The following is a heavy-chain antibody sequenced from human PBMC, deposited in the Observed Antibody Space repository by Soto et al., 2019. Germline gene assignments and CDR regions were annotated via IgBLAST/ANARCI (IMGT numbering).Heavy chain of an antibody. D-gene: IGHD3-10*01. J-gene: IGHJ4*02. CDR3: ASLPAWGSGNN. CDR2: IYYSGST. Sequence: QLQLQESGPGLVKPSETLSLTCTVSGGSISSSSYYWGWLRQPPGKGLGRIGSIYYSGSTCSKPALKGRVTISLDTSKHPLSLRLSSVTAADTAIYCCASLPAWGSGNNWGKGTLVTVSS. V-gene: IGHV4-39*01. CDR1: GGSISSSSYY.